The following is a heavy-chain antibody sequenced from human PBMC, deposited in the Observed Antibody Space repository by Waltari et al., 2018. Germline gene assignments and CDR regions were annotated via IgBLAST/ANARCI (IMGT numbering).Heavy chain of an antibody. CDR3: ARGDPSVYYTSHMDV. CDR2: INPNNGGT. Sequence: QVQLVQSGAEVKKPGASVKFSCKASGYTFTDNYMHWVRQAPGQGLEWMGWINPNNGGTNYAQKVQGRVTMTRDTSISTAFMDLSRLKSDDTAVYFCARGDPSVYYTSHMDVWGKGTTVTVSS. V-gene: IGHV1-2*02. D-gene: IGHD3-3*01. CDR1: GYTFTDNY. J-gene: IGHJ6*03.